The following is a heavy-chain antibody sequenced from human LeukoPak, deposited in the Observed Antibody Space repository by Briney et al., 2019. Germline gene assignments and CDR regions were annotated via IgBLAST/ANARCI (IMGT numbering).Heavy chain of an antibody. CDR3: ARREYCGGDCYSGYFQH. CDR2: IYPGDSDT. D-gene: IGHD2-21*02. CDR1: GYSFTSYW. Sequence: GESLKISCKGSGYSFTSYWIGWVRQMPGKGLEWMGIIYPGDSDTRYSPSFQGQATISADKSTSTAYLQWSSLKASDTAMYYCARREYCGGDCYSGYFQHWGQGTLVTVSS. V-gene: IGHV5-51*01. J-gene: IGHJ1*01.